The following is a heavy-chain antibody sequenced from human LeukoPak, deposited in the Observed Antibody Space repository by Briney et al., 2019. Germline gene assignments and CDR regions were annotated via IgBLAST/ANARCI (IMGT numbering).Heavy chain of an antibody. CDR2: IYCGST. J-gene: IGHJ4*02. Sequence: PSETLSLTCAVSGGSISSSTSYWGWIRQPPGMGLEWIGRIYCGSTFYNPSLKSRVTISVDTSKNQFSLRLSSVTAADTAVYYCARHGSTDYFDYWAREPWSPSPQ. D-gene: IGHD2-2*03. CDR3: ARHGSTDYFDY. CDR1: GGSISSSTSY. V-gene: IGHV4-39*01.